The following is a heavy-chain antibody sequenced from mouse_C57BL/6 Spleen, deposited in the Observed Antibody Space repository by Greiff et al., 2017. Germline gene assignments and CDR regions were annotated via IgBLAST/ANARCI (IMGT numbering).Heavy chain of an antibody. D-gene: IGHD2-3*01. Sequence: EVQLQQSGPGLVKPSQSLSLTCSVTGYSITSGYYWNWIRQFPGDKLEWMGYISYDGSNNYNPSLKNRISITRDTSKNQFFLKLNSVTTEDTATYYCARVDDGYSFAYWGQGTLVTVSA. J-gene: IGHJ3*01. CDR3: ARVDDGYSFAY. CDR1: GYSITSGYY. CDR2: ISYDGSN. V-gene: IGHV3-6*01.